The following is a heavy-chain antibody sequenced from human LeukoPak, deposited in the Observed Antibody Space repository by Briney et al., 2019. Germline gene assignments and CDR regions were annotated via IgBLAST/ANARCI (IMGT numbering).Heavy chain of an antibody. CDR1: GGSISSHY. D-gene: IGHD1-7*01. V-gene: IGHV4-59*11. J-gene: IGHJ5*02. Sequence: SETLSLTCTVSGGSISSHYWSWIRQPPGKGPEWIGYIYYSGSTNYNPSLKSRVTISVDTSKNQFSLKLSSVTAADTAVYYCARGRTYNWNYLGWFDPWGQGTLVTVSS. CDR2: IYYSGST. CDR3: ARGRTYNWNYLGWFDP.